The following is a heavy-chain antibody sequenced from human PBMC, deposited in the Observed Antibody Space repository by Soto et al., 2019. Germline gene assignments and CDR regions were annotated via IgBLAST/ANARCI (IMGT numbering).Heavy chain of an antibody. V-gene: IGHV4-31*01. CDR2: IYYSGST. J-gene: IGHJ6*02. Sequence: QVQLQESGPGLVKPSQTLSLTCTVSGGSISSGGYYWSWIRQHPGKGLEWIGYIYYSGSTYYNPSLKSQVTISVDTPKNHSSVKLGSATAADMDVDYCAAACVGCCGFTYYAMGAWGQGTTVTVSS. CDR1: GGSISSGGYY. CDR3: AAACVGCCGFTYYAMGA. D-gene: IGHD5-12*01.